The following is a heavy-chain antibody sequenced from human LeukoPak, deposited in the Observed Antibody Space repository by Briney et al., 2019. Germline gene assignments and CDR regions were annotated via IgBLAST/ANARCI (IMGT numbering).Heavy chain of an antibody. J-gene: IGHJ4*02. V-gene: IGHV4-34*01. CDR3: ARGGRIAARAYFDY. CDR1: GGSFSGYY. D-gene: IGHD6-6*01. Sequence: SETLSLTCAVYGGSFSGYYWSWIRQPPGKGLEWIGEINHSGSTNYNPSLKSRVTISVDTSKNQFSLKLSSVTAADTAVYYCARGGRIAARAYFDYWGQGTLVTVSS. CDR2: INHSGST.